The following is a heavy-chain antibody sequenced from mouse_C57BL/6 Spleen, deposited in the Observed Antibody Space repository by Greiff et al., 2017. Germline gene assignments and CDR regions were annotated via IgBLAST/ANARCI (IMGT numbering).Heavy chain of an antibody. V-gene: IGHV1-63*01. CDR1: GYTITNYW. CDR3: ARENYYGSSLDD. D-gene: IGHD1-1*01. Sequence: QVQLQQSGAELVRPGTSVKMSCKASGYTITNYWIGWAKQRPGHGLEWIGDIYPGGGYTNYNEKFKGKATLTADKSSSPAYMQFSSLTSEDSAIYYCARENYYGSSLDDRGQGTTLPVSS. CDR2: IYPGGGYT. J-gene: IGHJ2*01.